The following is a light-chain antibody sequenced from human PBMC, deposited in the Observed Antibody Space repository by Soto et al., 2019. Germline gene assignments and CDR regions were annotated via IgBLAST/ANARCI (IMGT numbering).Light chain of an antibody. CDR3: QQFTDWPPWT. CDR2: GAS. V-gene: IGKV3-15*01. CDR1: QSVRND. J-gene: IGKJ1*01. Sequence: EIVMTQSPATLSVSPGERATLSCRASQSVRNDLAWYQQKPGQAPRLLIYGASTRATGIPARFSGSGSGTDFTLTISRLQSEDFAVSYCQQFTDWPPWTFRQGTK.